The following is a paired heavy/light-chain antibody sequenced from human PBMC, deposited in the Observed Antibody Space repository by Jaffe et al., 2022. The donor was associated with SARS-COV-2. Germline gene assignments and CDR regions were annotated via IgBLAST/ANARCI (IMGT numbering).Light chain of an antibody. CDR1: SSDVGDYNY. CDR3: SSHTGSSTQV. J-gene: IGLJ1*01. CDR2: DVS. V-gene: IGLV2-14*01. Sequence: QSALTQPASVSGSPGQSITISCTGASSDVGDYNYVSWYQQHPGKAPKLMIYDVSSRPSGVSNRFSGSKSGNTASLTISGLQAEDEADYYCSSHTGSSTQVFGTGTKVTVL.
Heavy chain of an antibody. CDR3: ARDNNDAKARTFDY. V-gene: IGHV3-21*02. Sequence: EVQLVESGGGLVKPGESLRLSCAASGFSFREYAMNWVRQAPGKGLEWVSSIGSGGASIYYADSAKGRFTISRDNAKNSLYLQINSLRAEDTAVYYCARDNNDAKARTFDYWGQGTLVTVSS. D-gene: IGHD2-8*01. J-gene: IGHJ4*02. CDR2: IGSGGASI. CDR1: GFSFREYA.